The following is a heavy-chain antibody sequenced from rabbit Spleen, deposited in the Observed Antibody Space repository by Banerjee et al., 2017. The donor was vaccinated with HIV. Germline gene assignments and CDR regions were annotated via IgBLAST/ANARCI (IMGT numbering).Heavy chain of an antibody. J-gene: IGHJ4*01. CDR1: GFTISSSYY. CDR2: MYGGSSDNT. CDR3: VREVAAKFNL. V-gene: IGHV1S45*01. D-gene: IGHD4-1*01. Sequence: QEQLEESGGDLVKPEGSLTLTCTASGFTISSSYYMCWVRQAPGKGLEWIACMYGGSSDNTFYASWAKGRFTISSHNAQNTLFLQLNSLTAADTATYFCVREVAAKFNLWGPGDPGHRL.